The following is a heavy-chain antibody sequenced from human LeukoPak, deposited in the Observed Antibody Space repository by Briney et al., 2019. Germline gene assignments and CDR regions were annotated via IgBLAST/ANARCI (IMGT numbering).Heavy chain of an antibody. V-gene: IGHV3-48*03. Sequence: GGSLRLSCAASGFTFSSYEMNWVRQAPGKGLEWVSYISSSGSTIYYADSVKGRFTISRDNAKNSLYLQMNSLRAEDTAVYYCAKDRVPFSGYTTSFDSWGQGTLVTVSS. CDR3: AKDRVPFSGYTTSFDS. CDR2: ISSSGSTI. J-gene: IGHJ4*02. D-gene: IGHD3-22*01. CDR1: GFTFSSYE.